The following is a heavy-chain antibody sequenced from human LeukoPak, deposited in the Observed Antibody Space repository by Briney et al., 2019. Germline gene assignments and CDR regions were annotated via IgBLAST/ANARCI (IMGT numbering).Heavy chain of an antibody. D-gene: IGHD3-3*02. CDR3: ARSRIRAFDP. V-gene: IGHV3-53*01. CDR1: GFSISSNY. J-gene: IGHJ5*02. CDR2: SHSGGTT. Sequence: GGSLRLSCAASGFSISSNYMSWVRQAPGKGLEWVSVSHSGGTTNYIDSVKGRFTISRDNSKNRLYLQMNNLRADDTAVYYCARSRIRAFDPWGQGSLVIVSS.